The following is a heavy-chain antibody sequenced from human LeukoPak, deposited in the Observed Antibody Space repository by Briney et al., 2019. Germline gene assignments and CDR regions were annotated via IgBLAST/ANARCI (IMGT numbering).Heavy chain of an antibody. CDR1: GGSINSYY. Sequence: SETLSLTCTVSGGSINSYYWSWIRQPPGKGREWIGFIYYSGSTNYNPSLKSRVTISVDTSKNQFSLKLSSVPAADTAVYFRARGGELLWFGELLPFDYWGQGTLVTVSS. D-gene: IGHD3-10*01. J-gene: IGHJ4*02. CDR2: IYYSGST. CDR3: ARGGELLWFGELLPFDY. V-gene: IGHV4-59*01.